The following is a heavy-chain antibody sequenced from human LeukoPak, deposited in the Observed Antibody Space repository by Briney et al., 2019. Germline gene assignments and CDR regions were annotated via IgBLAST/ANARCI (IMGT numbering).Heavy chain of an antibody. CDR3: ARHPEGIAARSYNYCYYMDV. CDR1: GYTLTELS. J-gene: IGHJ6*03. D-gene: IGHD6-6*01. CDR2: FDPEDGET. V-gene: IGHV1-24*01. Sequence: ASVKVSCKVSGYTLTELSMHWVRQAPGKGLEWMGGFDPEDGETIYAQKFQGRVTMTEDTSTDTAYMELSSLRSEDTAVYYCARHPEGIAARSYNYCYYMDVWGKGTTVTVSS.